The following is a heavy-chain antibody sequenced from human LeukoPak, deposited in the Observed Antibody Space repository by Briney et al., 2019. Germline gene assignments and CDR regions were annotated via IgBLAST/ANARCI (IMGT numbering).Heavy chain of an antibody. V-gene: IGHV5-10-1*01. D-gene: IGHD3-22*01. CDR2: IDPSDSYT. J-gene: IGHJ3*02. Sequence: GESLKISCKGSGYRFTTYWISWVRQMPGKGLEWMGRIDPSDSYTKYSPSFQGHVTISADKSISTAYLQWGSLKASATATYYCAKSSGYGPNDAFDIWGQGTMVTVSS. CDR1: GYRFTTYW. CDR3: AKSSGYGPNDAFDI.